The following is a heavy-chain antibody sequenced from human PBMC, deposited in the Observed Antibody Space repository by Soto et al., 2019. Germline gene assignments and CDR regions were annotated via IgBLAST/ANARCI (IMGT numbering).Heavy chain of an antibody. J-gene: IGHJ6*02. D-gene: IGHD3-10*01. CDR1: GYTFTGYY. CDR3: ARSVGRDYYGSGSYYCCGMDV. Sequence: ASVKVSCKASGYTFTGYYMHWVRQAPGQGLEWMGWINPNSGGTNYAQKFQGWVTMTRDTSISTAYMELSRLRSDDTAVYYCARSVGRDYYGSGSYYCCGMDVWGQGTTVTVS. V-gene: IGHV1-2*04. CDR2: INPNSGGT.